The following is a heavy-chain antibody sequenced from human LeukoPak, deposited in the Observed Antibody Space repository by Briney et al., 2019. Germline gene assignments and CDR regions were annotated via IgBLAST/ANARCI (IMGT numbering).Heavy chain of an antibody. J-gene: IGHJ4*02. V-gene: IGHV3-48*02. Sequence: GGSLRLSCAASGFTVSTNYMSWVRQAPGKGLEWVSHITASGTAMFYADSVKGRFTISRDNAKNSLYLQMNSLRDEDTAVYYCASSGSYRFDYWGQGTLVTVSS. CDR1: GFTVSTNY. CDR2: ITASGTAM. D-gene: IGHD1-26*01. CDR3: ASSGSYRFDY.